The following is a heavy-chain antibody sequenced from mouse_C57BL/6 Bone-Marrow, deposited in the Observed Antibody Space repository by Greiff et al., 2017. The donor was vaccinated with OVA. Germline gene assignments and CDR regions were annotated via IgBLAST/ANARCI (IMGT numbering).Heavy chain of an antibody. CDR1: GFTFSDYY. J-gene: IGHJ2*01. V-gene: IGHV5-16*01. CDR2: INYDGSST. Sequence: EVKLVESEGGLVQPGSSMKLSCTASGFTFSDYYMAWVRQVPEKGLEWVANINYDGSSTYYLDSLKSRFIISRDNAKNILYLQMSSLKSEDTATYYCARTYDAYYYFDYWGQGTTLTVSS. D-gene: IGHD2-3*01. CDR3: ARTYDAYYYFDY.